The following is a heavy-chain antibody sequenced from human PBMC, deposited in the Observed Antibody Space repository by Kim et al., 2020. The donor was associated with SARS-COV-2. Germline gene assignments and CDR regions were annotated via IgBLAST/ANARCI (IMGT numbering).Heavy chain of an antibody. J-gene: IGHJ4*02. CDR1: GYTFTGYY. V-gene: IGHV1-2*02. CDR2: INPNSGGT. D-gene: IGHD3-22*01. Sequence: ASVKLSCKASGYTFTGYYMNWVRQAPGQGFEWMGWINPNSGGTNYARKFQGRATMTRDTSISTAYMELSRLTSDDTAVYYCARVWAPTSYYDSSGPWYFDYWGQGSLVTVSS. CDR3: ARVWAPTSYYDSSGPWYFDY.